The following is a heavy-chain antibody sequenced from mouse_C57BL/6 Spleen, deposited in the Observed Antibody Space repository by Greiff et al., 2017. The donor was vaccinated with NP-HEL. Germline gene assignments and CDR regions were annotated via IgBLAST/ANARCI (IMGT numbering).Heavy chain of an antibody. Sequence: QVQLQQSGAELVRPGASVTLSCKASGYTFTDYEMHWVKQTPVHGLEWIGAIDPETGGTAYNQKFKGKAILTADKSSSTAYMELRSLTSEDSAVYYCTRGITTVPCAYWGQGTLVTVSA. CDR2: IDPETGGT. CDR3: TRGITTVPCAY. V-gene: IGHV1-15*01. CDR1: GYTFTDYE. J-gene: IGHJ3*01. D-gene: IGHD1-1*01.